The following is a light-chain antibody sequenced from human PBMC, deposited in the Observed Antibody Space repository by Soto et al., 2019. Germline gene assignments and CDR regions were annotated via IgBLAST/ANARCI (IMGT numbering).Light chain of an antibody. Sequence: EIVMTQSPATLSVSPGERATLSCRASQSVSSNLAWYQQKPGQAPRLLIYGASTRATGIPARFSGGGSGTEFTLTISSLQSEDFAVYYCQQYNEWPPYTFGQGTKVDIK. V-gene: IGKV3-15*01. J-gene: IGKJ2*01. CDR2: GAS. CDR1: QSVSSN. CDR3: QQYNEWPPYT.